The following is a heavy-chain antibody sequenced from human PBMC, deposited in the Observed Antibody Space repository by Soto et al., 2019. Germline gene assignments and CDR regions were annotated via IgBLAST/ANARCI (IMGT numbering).Heavy chain of an antibody. D-gene: IGHD2-2*01. Sequence: QLQLQESGPGLVKPSETLSLTCTVSGGSISSSSYYWGWIRQPPGKGLEWIGSIYYSGSTYYNPSLKSRVTIAVDTSKNQFSLKRSSVTAADTAVYYCARRQLLPVDAFDIWGQGTMVTVSS. CDR3: ARRQLLPVDAFDI. J-gene: IGHJ3*02. V-gene: IGHV4-39*01. CDR1: GGSISSSSYY. CDR2: IYYSGST.